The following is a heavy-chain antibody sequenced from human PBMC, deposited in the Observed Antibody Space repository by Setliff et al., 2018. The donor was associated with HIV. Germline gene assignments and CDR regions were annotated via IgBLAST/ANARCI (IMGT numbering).Heavy chain of an antibody. J-gene: IGHJ4*02. CDR2: IYPGDSDT. D-gene: IGHD3-22*01. Sequence: GESLKISCKGSGYSFTSYWIGWVRQMPGKGLEWMGIIYPGDSDTRYSPSFQGQVTISADKSISTAYLQWSSLKASDTAMYYCARGGLDLGYDSSGYYYFDYWGQGTLVTVSS. CDR3: ARGGLDLGYDSSGYYYFDY. CDR1: GYSFTSYW. V-gene: IGHV5-51*01.